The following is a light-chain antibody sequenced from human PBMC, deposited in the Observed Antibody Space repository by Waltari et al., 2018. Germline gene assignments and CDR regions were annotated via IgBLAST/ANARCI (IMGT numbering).Light chain of an antibody. CDR2: WAS. V-gene: IGKV4-1*01. CDR1: QSVFPSSNNKTF. J-gene: IGKJ1*01. CDR3: QQYYITPPT. Sequence: DIVMTQSPDSLTVSLGGRATAHCTSNQSVFPSSNNKTFLAWYQQKPGPPPKLLIYWASTRGSGVPDRFSSSGSGTDFTLTISSLQAEDVAVYYCQQYYITPPTFGQGTKVEIK.